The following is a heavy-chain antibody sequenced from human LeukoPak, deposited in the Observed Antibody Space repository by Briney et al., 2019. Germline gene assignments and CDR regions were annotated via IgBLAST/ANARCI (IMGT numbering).Heavy chain of an antibody. CDR3: ARSPAPWNYGVVNYYYYGMDV. Sequence: ASVKVSCKASGYTFTSYDINWVRQATGQGLEWMGWMNPNSGNTGYAQKFQGRVTMTRNTSISTAYMELSSLRSEDTAVCYCARSPAPWNYGVVNYYYYGMDVWGQGTTVTVSS. CDR2: MNPNSGNT. V-gene: IGHV1-8*01. J-gene: IGHJ6*02. D-gene: IGHD1-7*01. CDR1: GYTFTSYD.